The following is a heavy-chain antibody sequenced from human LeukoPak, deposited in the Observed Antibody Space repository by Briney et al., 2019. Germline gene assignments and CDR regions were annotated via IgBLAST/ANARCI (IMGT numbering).Heavy chain of an antibody. CDR3: ARDSRGSGSRWFDP. CDR2: IYYSGST. D-gene: IGHD5-12*01. Sequence: SETLSLTCTVCGGSISIYYWSWIRQPPGKGLEWIGYIYYSGSTNYNPSLKSRVTISVDTSKNQFSLKLSSVTAADTAVYYCARDSRGSGSRWFDPWGQGTLVTVSS. V-gene: IGHV4-59*01. J-gene: IGHJ5*02. CDR1: GGSISIYY.